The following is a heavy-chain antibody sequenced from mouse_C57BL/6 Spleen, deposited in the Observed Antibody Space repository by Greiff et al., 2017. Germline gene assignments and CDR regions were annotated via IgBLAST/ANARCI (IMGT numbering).Heavy chain of an antibody. CDR2: IDPSDSYT. J-gene: IGHJ2*01. V-gene: IGHV1-69*01. Sequence: SCKASGYTFTSYWMHWVKPRPGHGIEWLGEIDPSDSYTNYNQKFKGKSTLTVDKSSSTAYMQLSSLTSEDSAVYYCARGGGFDYWGQGTTLTVSS. CDR3: ARGGGFDY. CDR1: GYTFTSYW. D-gene: IGHD1-1*02.